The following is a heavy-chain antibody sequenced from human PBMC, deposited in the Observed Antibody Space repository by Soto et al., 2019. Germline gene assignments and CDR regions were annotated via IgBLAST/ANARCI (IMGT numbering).Heavy chain of an antibody. CDR2: IYPDQSRA. CDR1: GYRFSTFW. Sequence: GESLKISCKGSGYRFSTFWIGWLRQMPGKVLEWVAIIYPDQSRAMYSPAFQCQVTISVDKSISNAYLQWNSLKASDTAIYYWARHYDLLTGQRYHLDFWGPGTLVTVSS. J-gene: IGHJ4*02. D-gene: IGHD3-9*01. CDR3: ARHYDLLTGQRYHLDF. V-gene: IGHV5-51*01.